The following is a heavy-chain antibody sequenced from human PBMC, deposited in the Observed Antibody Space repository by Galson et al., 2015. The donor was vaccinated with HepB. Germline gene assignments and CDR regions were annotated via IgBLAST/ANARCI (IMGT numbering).Heavy chain of an antibody. CDR2: IYWNVDK. J-gene: IGHJ4*02. CDR3: AHSRKLGMNFDY. Sequence: PALVKPTQTLTLTCTFSGFSLSTSGVGVGWIRQPPGKALEWLALIYWNVDKRYSPSLKTRLTITKDTSKNQVVLTMTNMDPVDTGTYYCAHSRKLGMNFDYWGQGTLVTVSS. V-gene: IGHV2-5*01. CDR1: GFSLSTSGVG. D-gene: IGHD7-27*01.